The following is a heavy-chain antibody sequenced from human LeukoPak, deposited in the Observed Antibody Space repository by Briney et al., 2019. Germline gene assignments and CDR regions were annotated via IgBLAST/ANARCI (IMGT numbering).Heavy chain of an antibody. Sequence: GGSLRLYCAASGFTFSSYAMSWVRQSPGKGLEWLSAISGSGGSTYYADSVKGRFTISRDNSKNTLYLQMNSLRAEDTAVYYCAKCPYSSGWHHFDYWGQGTLVTVSS. CDR2: ISGSGGST. CDR3: AKCPYSSGWHHFDY. J-gene: IGHJ4*02. D-gene: IGHD6-19*01. CDR1: GFTFSSYA. V-gene: IGHV3-23*01.